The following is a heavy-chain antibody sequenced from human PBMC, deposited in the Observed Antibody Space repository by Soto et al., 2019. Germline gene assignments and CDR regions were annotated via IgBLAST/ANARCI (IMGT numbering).Heavy chain of an antibody. Sequence: SETLSLTCAVYGGSFSGYYWSWIRQPPGKGLEWIGEINHSGSTNYNPSLKSRVTISVDTSKNQFSLKLSSVTAADTAVYYCGRGGNVLRYFPFDYWGQGTLVPVS. J-gene: IGHJ4*02. CDR3: GRGGNVLRYFPFDY. CDR2: INHSGST. V-gene: IGHV4-34*01. D-gene: IGHD3-9*01. CDR1: GGSFSGYY.